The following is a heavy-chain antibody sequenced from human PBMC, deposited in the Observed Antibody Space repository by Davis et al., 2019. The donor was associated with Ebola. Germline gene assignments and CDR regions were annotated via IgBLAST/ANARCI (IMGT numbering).Heavy chain of an antibody. CDR3: ARDNYWKLDY. CDR2: IDQDGSEK. J-gene: IGHJ4*02. Sequence: PGGSLRLSCAASGFSFSNYWMSWVRQAPGKGLEWVANIDQDGSEKYFVDSVKGRFIISRDNAKNSLYLQMNNLRVEDTAVYYCARDNYWKLDYWGQGILVTVSS. V-gene: IGHV3-7*01. D-gene: IGHD4-11*01. CDR1: GFSFSNYW.